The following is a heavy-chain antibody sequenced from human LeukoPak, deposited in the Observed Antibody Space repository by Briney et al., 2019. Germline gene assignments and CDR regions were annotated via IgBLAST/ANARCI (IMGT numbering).Heavy chain of an antibody. J-gene: IGHJ5*02. D-gene: IGHD3-9*01. Sequence: GESLKISCKGSGYRFTSYWIGWVRQMPGKGLEWMGIIYPGDSDTRYSPSFQGQVTISADKSISPAYLQWSSLKASDTAMYYCARGTVLTYYDILTGYYRGYNWFDPWGQGALVTVSS. CDR3: ARGTVLTYYDILTGYYRGYNWFDP. CDR1: GYRFTSYW. V-gene: IGHV5-51*01. CDR2: IYPGDSDT.